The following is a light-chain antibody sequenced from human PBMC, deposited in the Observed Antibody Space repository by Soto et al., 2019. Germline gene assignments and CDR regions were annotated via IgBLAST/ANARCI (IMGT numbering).Light chain of an antibody. Sequence: DIQMTQSPSTLSASVGDRVTITCRASQSISSWLAWYQQKPGKAPKLLIYDASSLESGVPSRFSDSGSGTEFTLTISSLQPDDFATYYCQQYNSYSLTFGQGTKVDI. J-gene: IGKJ1*01. CDR1: QSISSW. V-gene: IGKV1-5*01. CDR2: DAS. CDR3: QQYNSYSLT.